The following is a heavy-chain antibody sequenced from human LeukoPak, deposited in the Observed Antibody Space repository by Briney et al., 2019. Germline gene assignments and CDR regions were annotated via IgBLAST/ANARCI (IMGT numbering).Heavy chain of an antibody. Sequence: PGGSLRLYCAASGFTFAYYAMSWVRQAPGRGLEWVSVIRDSGGDTSYADSGKGRFTISRDNSKNTVYLHMSSLRAEDTAVYYCAKTDCTSSSCFTIDSWGQGTLVTVSS. CDR2: IRDSGGDT. V-gene: IGHV3-23*01. D-gene: IGHD2-2*02. J-gene: IGHJ4*02. CDR3: AKTDCTSSSCFTIDS. CDR1: GFTFAYYA.